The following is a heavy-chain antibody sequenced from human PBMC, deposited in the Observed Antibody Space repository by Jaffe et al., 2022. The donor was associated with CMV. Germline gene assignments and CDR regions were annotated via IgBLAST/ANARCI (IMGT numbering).Heavy chain of an antibody. D-gene: IGHD3-22*01. J-gene: IGHJ3*02. CDR3: ARGHDSSGYDAFDI. Sequence: QVQLQESGPGLVKPSQTLSLTCTVSGGSISSGGYYWSWIRQHPGKGLEWIGYIYYSGSTYYNPSLKSRVTISVDTSKNQFSLKLSSVTAADTAVYYCARGHDSSGYDAFDIWGQGTMVTVSS. CDR2: IYYSGST. V-gene: IGHV4-31*03. CDR1: GGSISSGGYY.